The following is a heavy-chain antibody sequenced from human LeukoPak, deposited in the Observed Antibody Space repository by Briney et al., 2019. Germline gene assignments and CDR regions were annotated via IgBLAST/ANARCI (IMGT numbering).Heavy chain of an antibody. V-gene: IGHV3-23*01. CDR1: GFTFNNYA. D-gene: IGHD1-1*01. Sequence: GGSLRLSCAASGFTFNNYAMSWVRQAPGMGLEWVSAISGSGGSTFYADSVKGRFTISRDSSKNTLFLQVNSLRAEDTAVYYCAKETQLTVSALFDYWGQGTLVTVSS. J-gene: IGHJ4*02. CDR2: ISGSGGST. CDR3: AKETQLTVSALFDY.